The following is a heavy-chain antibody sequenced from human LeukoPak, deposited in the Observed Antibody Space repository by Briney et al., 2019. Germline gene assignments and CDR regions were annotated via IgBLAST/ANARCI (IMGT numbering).Heavy chain of an antibody. CDR3: ARGDDSGYYDYFDY. CDR1: GFTVDSNY. CDR2: IYTGGNT. Sequence: GGSLRLSCAASGFTVDSNYLSWVRQAPGKGLEWVSTIYTGGNTYYAASVKGRFTISRDLSKNTVFLHMNSLRAEDTAMYYCARGDDSGYYDYFDYWGQGALVTVSS. J-gene: IGHJ4*02. D-gene: IGHD3-22*01. V-gene: IGHV3-53*01.